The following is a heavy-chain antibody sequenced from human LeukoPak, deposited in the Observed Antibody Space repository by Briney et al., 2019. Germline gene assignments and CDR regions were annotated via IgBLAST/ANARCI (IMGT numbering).Heavy chain of an antibody. V-gene: IGHV5-51*01. CDR2: VYPDDSDT. Sequence: GESLKISCKASGYSFTSYWIGWVRQMPGKGLEWMGIVYPDDSDTRYSPSFQGQVTISADKSINTAYLQWSSLEASDSAMYYCARPESRGYSSSFDYWGQGTLVTVSS. CDR3: ARPESRGYSSSFDY. D-gene: IGHD6-13*01. J-gene: IGHJ4*02. CDR1: GYSFTSYW.